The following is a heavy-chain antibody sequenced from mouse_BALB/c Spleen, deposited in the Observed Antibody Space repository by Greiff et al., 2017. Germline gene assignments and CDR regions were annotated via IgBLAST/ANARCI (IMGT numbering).Heavy chain of an antibody. CDR3: ARGDYGSMYFDY. V-gene: IGHV5-6-5*01. J-gene: IGHJ2*01. D-gene: IGHD1-1*01. CDR1: GFTFSSYA. Sequence: DVHLVESGGGLVKPGGSLKLSCAASGFTFSSYAMSWVRQTPEKRLEWVASISSGGSTYYPDSVKGRFTISRDNARNILYLQMSSLRSEDTAMYYCARGDYGSMYFDYWGQGTTLTVSS. CDR2: ISSGGST.